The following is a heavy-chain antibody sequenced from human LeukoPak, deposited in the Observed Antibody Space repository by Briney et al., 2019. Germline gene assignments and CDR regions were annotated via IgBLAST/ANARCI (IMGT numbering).Heavy chain of an antibody. CDR2: ISSSGSTI. D-gene: IGHD6-13*01. J-gene: IGHJ4*02. CDR1: GFTFSDYY. CDR3: ARDVPSGSSSKSY. Sequence: SGGSLRLSWAASGFTFSDYYMSWIRQAPGKGLEWVSYISSSGSTIYYADSVKGRFTISRDNAKNSLYLQMNSLRAEDTAVYYCARDVPSGSSSKSYWGQGTLVTVSP. V-gene: IGHV3-11*01.